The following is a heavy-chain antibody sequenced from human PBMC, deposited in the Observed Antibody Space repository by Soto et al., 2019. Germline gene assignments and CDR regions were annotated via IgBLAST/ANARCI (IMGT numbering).Heavy chain of an antibody. V-gene: IGHV2-70*13. CDR2: IERDDDDK. CDR1: GFSLTSPGMC. CDR3: ARSIRGPRRFNGMDV. D-gene: IGHD1-20*01. Sequence: SCPTLVNPTETLTLTCTFSGFSLTSPGMCVSWIRQSPGKALEWLALIERDDDDKYYSTSLKTRLTISKDTRKNQVVLTMANMEPADTATYYCARSIRGPRRFNGMDVWGQGTTVTVSS. J-gene: IGHJ6*02.